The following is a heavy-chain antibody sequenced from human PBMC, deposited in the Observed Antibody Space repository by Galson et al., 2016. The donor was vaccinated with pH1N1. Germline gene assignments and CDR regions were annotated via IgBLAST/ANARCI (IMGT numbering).Heavy chain of an antibody. CDR2: ISASGAST. CDR3: VKYDSSGYYYGRLAN. V-gene: IGHV3-23*01. CDR1: GFTFSVFA. J-gene: IGHJ4*02. Sequence: SLRLSCAASGFTFSVFAMCWVRQAPGKGLEWVSGISASGASTHFADSVKGRFTISRDSSKNALYLEMNSLTGEDTAFYYCVKYDSSGYYYGRLANWGQGTLVTVSS. D-gene: IGHD3-22*01.